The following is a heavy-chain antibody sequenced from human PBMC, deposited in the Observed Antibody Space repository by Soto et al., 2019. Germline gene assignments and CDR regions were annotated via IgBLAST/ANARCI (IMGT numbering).Heavy chain of an antibody. J-gene: IGHJ2*01. Sequence: DVQLLESGGGLVQPGGSLRLSCAGSGLNFGSYAMSWVRQAPGKGLEWVSTVSGGGSNRYYADSVKGRLTISRDNSKNTMYLQMNSLRAEDTAIYYCAKAVIGYQWYFVLWGRGTLVTVSS. CDR2: VSGGGSNR. CDR3: AKAVIGYQWYFVL. D-gene: IGHD5-12*01. V-gene: IGHV3-23*01. CDR1: GLNFGSYA.